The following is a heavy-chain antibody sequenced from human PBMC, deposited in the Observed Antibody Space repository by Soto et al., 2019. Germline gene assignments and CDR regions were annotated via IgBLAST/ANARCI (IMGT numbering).Heavy chain of an antibody. CDR1: GYTFTSYG. J-gene: IGHJ5*02. Sequence: ASVKVSCKSSGYTFTSYGISWVRQAPGQGLEWMGWISAYNGNTNYAQKLQGRVTMTTDTSTSTAYMELRSLRSDDTAVYYCARWSYSKKWFDPWGQGTLVTVSS. CDR3: ARWSYSKKWFDP. V-gene: IGHV1-18*01. D-gene: IGHD4-4*01. CDR2: ISAYNGNT.